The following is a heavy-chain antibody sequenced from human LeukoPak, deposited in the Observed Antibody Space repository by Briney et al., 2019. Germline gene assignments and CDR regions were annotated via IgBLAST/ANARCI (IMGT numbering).Heavy chain of an antibody. D-gene: IGHD3-10*01. CDR3: ATDGPAMVRGVISY. CDR2: IYHSGST. J-gene: IGHJ4*02. V-gene: IGHV4-38-2*02. CDR1: GYSISSGYY. Sequence: SETLSLTCTVSGYSISSGYYWGWIRQPPGKGLEWIGSIYHSGSTYYNPSLKSRVTISVDTSKNQFSLKLSSVTAADTAVYYCATDGPAMVRGVISYWGQGTLVTVSS.